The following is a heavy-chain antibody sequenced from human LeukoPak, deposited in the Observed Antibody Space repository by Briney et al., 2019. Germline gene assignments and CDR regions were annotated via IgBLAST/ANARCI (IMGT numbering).Heavy chain of an antibody. V-gene: IGHV3-23*01. CDR2: IRSSGEST. CDR1: GFTFSSYA. Sequence: GGSLRLSCAAPGFTFSSYAMSWVRQAPGKGLEWVSAIRSSGESTYYADSVKGRFTISRDNSKNTLYLQMNSLRAEDTAIYYCAKSPYFYYMDVWGKGSTVTVSS. J-gene: IGHJ6*03. CDR3: AKSPYFYYMDV.